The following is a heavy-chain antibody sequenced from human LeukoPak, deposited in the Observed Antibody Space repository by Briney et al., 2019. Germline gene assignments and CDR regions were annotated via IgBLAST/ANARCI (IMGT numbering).Heavy chain of an antibody. Sequence: ASVKVSCKASGGTFSSYAISWVRQAPGQGLEWTGWINTNTGNPTYAQGFTGRFVFSLDTSVSTAYLQISSLKAEDTAVYYCASWGLLWFGDSTLFDYWGQGTLVTVPS. D-gene: IGHD3-10*01. J-gene: IGHJ4*02. V-gene: IGHV7-4-1*02. CDR1: GGTFSSYA. CDR2: INTNTGNP. CDR3: ASWGLLWFGDSTLFDY.